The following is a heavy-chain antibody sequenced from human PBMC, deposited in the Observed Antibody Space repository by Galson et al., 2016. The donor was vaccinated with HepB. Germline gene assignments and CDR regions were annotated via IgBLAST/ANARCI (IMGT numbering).Heavy chain of an antibody. CDR2: INPKSGGT. CDR3: ARGRGAAGWGPYFC. V-gene: IGHV1-2*02. D-gene: IGHD6-13*01. Sequence: SVKVSCKASGNTFTGYYMHWVRQAPGQGLEWMGWINPKSGGTNYAQNFQGRVTMTRDTSISTAYMELRGLRYDDTAVYYCARGRGAAGWGPYFCWGQGTLVTVSS. J-gene: IGHJ4*02. CDR1: GNTFTGYY.